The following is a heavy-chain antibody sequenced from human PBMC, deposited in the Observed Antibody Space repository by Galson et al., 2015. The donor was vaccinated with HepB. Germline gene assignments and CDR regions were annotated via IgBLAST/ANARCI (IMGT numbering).Heavy chain of an antibody. CDR1: GFTFSSYA. CDR2: ISGSGGST. D-gene: IGHD3-3*01. J-gene: IGHJ4*02. Sequence: SLRLSCAASGFTFSSYAMSWVRQAPGKGLEWVSAISGSGGSTYYADSVKGRFTISRDNSKNTLYLQMNSLRAEDTAVYYCAKGYDFWSGYYSEFRHRGYWGQGTLVTVSS. CDR3: AKGYDFWSGYYSEFRHRGY. V-gene: IGHV3-23*01.